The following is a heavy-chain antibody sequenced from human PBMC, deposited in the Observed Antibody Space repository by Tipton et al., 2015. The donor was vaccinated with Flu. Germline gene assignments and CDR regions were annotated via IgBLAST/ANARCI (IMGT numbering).Heavy chain of an antibody. CDR3: ARRDYSNYVSDPKNWFDP. V-gene: IGHV4-39*07. CDR2: IYYGGST. CDR1: GGSISSSTDY. Sequence: TLSLTCIVSGGSISSSTDYWGWIRQPPGKGLEWIGTIYYGGSTYYNPSLRSRVTISVDTSKNQFSLKVFSVTAADTAVYYCARRDYSNYVSDPKNWFDPWGQGILVTVSS. J-gene: IGHJ5*02. D-gene: IGHD4-11*01.